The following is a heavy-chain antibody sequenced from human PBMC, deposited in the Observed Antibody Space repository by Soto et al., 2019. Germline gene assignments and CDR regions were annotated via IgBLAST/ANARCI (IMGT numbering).Heavy chain of an antibody. J-gene: IGHJ6*02. CDR3: ARVGVRGSGSYYNTYYYYGMDV. Sequence: GGSLRLSCAASGFTFSDYYMSWIRQTPGKGLEWVAVIWYDGSNKYYADSVKGRFTISRDNSKNTLYLQMNSLRAEDTAVYYCARVGVRGSGSYYNTYYYYGMDVWGQGTTVTVSS. CDR2: IWYDGSNK. CDR1: GFTFSDYY. V-gene: IGHV3-33*08. D-gene: IGHD3-10*01.